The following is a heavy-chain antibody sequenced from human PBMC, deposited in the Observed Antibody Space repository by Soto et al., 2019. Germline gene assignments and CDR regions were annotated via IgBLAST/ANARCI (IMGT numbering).Heavy chain of an antibody. V-gene: IGHV5-51*01. J-gene: IGHJ6*02. CDR2: IYPGDSDT. D-gene: IGHD3-10*01. CDR3: AGHGITMVRGAARWYYYYGMDV. Sequence: GESLKISCKGSGYSFTSYWIGWVRQMPGKGLEWMGIIYPGDSDTRYSPSFQGQVTISADKSISTAYLQWSSLKASDTAMYYCAGHGITMVRGAARWYYYYGMDVWGQGTTVTVSS. CDR1: GYSFTSYW.